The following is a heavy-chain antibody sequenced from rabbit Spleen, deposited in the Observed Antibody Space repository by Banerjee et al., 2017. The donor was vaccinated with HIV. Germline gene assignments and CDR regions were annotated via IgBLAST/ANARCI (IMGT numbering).Heavy chain of an antibody. CDR1: GVSFSSSSY. Sequence: QSLEESGGDLVKPGASLTLTCTASGVSFSSSSYMCWVRQAPGKGLEWIACIDIGSSGFTYFASWVNGRFTISKTSSTTVTLQMTSLTAADTATYFCARDTSSSFSSYGMDLWGPGTLVTVS. V-gene: IGHV1S40*01. D-gene: IGHD1-1*01. J-gene: IGHJ6*01. CDR2: IDIGSSGFT. CDR3: ARDTSSSFSSYGMDL.